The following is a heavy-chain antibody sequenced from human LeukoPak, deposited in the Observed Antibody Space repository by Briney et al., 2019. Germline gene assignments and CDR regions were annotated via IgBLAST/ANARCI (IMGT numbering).Heavy chain of an antibody. CDR2: ISAYNGNT. CDR3: ARDGLYGIAAAGLRAFDI. J-gene: IGHJ3*02. Sequence: ASVKVTCKASGYPFSSYGISWVRQAPGQGLEWMGWISAYNGNTNYAQKLQGRVTMTTDTSTSTAYMELRSLRSDDTAVYYCARDGLYGIAAAGLRAFDIWGQGTVVTVSS. CDR1: GYPFSSYG. V-gene: IGHV1-18*01. D-gene: IGHD6-13*01.